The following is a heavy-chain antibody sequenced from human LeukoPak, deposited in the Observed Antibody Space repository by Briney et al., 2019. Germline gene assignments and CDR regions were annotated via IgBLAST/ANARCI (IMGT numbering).Heavy chain of an antibody. J-gene: IGHJ4*02. V-gene: IGHV3-7*01. CDR3: ARDVWTYSGEAFDY. D-gene: IGHD5-12*01. Sequence: GGSLRLSCAASGITFNDNWMSWVRQAPGKGLEWVANIKEDGSVKYYVDSVKGRFFISRDNAKSSLYLQMSSLRAEDTAVYYCARDVWTYSGEAFDYWGQGALVTVSS. CDR2: IKEDGSVK. CDR1: GITFNDNW.